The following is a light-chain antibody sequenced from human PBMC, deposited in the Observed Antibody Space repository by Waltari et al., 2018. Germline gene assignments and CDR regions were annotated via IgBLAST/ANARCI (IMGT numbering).Light chain of an antibody. J-gene: IGLJ3*02. V-gene: IGLV4-69*01. CDR3: QTGGHGTWV. CDR2: VNSDGSH. CDR1: SGHSSNV. Sequence: QLVVTQSPSASASLGASVKLTCTLSSGHSSNVIAWLQQQPAKGPRYLMKVNSDGSHSKGDEIPDRFSGSSSGAERYLTISNLQSEDEADYYCQTGGHGTWVFGGGTKLTVL.